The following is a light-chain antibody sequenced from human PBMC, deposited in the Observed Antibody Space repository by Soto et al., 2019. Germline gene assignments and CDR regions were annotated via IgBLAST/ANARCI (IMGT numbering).Light chain of an antibody. Sequence: DIVMTKSPDSLAVSLGERATINCKSSQSVLYSSNNKNYLAWFQQKPGQPPKLLIYWASTRESGVPDRFSGSGSGTDFTLTISSLQAEDVAVYYCQHYYSTPPAFGQGTKLEIK. CDR2: WAS. CDR3: QHYYSTPPA. CDR1: QSVLYSSNNKNY. J-gene: IGKJ2*01. V-gene: IGKV4-1*01.